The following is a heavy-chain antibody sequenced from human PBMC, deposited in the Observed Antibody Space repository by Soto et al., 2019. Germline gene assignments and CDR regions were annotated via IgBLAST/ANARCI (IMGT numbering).Heavy chain of an antibody. J-gene: IGHJ4*02. Sequence: PGESLKISWKGSGYSFDGYWITWVRQKPGKGHEWMGRIDPSDSQTYYSPSFRGHVTISVTKSITTVFLQWSSLRASDTAMYYCARQIYDSDTGPNFQYYFDSWGQGTPVTVSS. D-gene: IGHD3-22*01. CDR3: ARQIYDSDTGPNFQYYFDS. CDR2: IDPSDSQT. V-gene: IGHV5-10-1*01. CDR1: GYSFDGYW.